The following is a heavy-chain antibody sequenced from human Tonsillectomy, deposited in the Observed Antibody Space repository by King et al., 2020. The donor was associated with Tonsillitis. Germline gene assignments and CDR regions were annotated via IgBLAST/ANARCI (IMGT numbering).Heavy chain of an antibody. V-gene: IGHV3-30*02. Sequence: VQLVESGGGVVQPGGSLRLSCAASGFTFSSYGMHWVRQAPGKGLEWVAFIRYDGSNKYYADSVKGRFTISRDNSKNTLYLQMNSLRAEDTAVYYCAKDRGDIVATMGAFDIWGQGTMVTVSS. CDR3: AKDRGDIVATMGAFDI. CDR1: GFTFSSYG. CDR2: IRYDGSNK. D-gene: IGHD5-12*01. J-gene: IGHJ3*02.